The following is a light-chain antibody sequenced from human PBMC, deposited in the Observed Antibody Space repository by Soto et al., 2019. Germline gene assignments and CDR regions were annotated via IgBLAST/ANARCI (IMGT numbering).Light chain of an antibody. V-gene: IGKV3-11*01. J-gene: IGKJ4*01. CDR3: EQHSTWPPGIP. CDR2: YAS. CDR1: QTVGTY. Sequence: IVLTQSPATLSLSPGAGATLSCRSSQTVGTYLGWDQQKPGQHPRLLVSYASHRATGIPARFSGSGSGTDFTLTISSLEREDFTVYHCEQHSTWPPGIPFGGGTKVDIK.